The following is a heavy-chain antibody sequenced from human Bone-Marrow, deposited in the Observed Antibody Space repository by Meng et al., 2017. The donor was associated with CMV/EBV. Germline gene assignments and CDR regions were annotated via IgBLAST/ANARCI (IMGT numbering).Heavy chain of an antibody. Sequence: ASVKVSCKASGYTFTSYGISWVRQAPGQGLEWMGWISAYNGNTNYAQKLQGRVTMTTDTSTSTAYMELRSLRSDDTAVYYCARDLYCSSTSCYTPTPPFDYWGQGTLVTVSS. CDR1: GYTFTSYG. V-gene: IGHV1-18*01. CDR2: ISAYNGNT. D-gene: IGHD2-2*02. J-gene: IGHJ4*02. CDR3: ARDLYCSSTSCYTPTPPFDY.